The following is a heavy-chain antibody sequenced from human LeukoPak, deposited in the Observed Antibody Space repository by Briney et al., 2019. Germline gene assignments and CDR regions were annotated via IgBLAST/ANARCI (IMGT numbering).Heavy chain of an antibody. J-gene: IGHJ5*02. CDR1: SLTCSDAW. Sequence: LRLPCAASSLTCSDAWKSWFRQSPGQGTEWVGRITSKTDGGTTDYAAPVKGRFTISRDDSKDTLYLQMNSLKTEDTAVYYCTTIPLGYCSSIRCYSWFDPWGQGTLVTVSS. V-gene: IGHV3-15*01. CDR2: ITSKTDGGTT. CDR3: TTIPLGYCSSIRCYSWFDP. D-gene: IGHD2-2*01.